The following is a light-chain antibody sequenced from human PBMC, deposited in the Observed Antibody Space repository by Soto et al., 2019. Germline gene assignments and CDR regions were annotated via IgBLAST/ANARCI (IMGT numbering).Light chain of an antibody. CDR1: SSDVGGYNY. CDR2: EVS. V-gene: IGLV2-8*01. CDR3: SSYAGSNNFV. Sequence: QSALTQPPSASGSPGQSVTISCTGNSSDVGGYNYVSWYQQHPGKAPKLMIYEVSKRPSGVPDRFSGSKSGNTASLTVSGLQADDEADYYCSSYAGSNNFVFGTGTKVTVL. J-gene: IGLJ1*01.